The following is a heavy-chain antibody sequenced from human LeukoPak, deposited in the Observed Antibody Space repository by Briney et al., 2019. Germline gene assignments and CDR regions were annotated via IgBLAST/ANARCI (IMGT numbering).Heavy chain of an antibody. D-gene: IGHD3-22*01. CDR3: ARALRNYYDSTGRFDY. V-gene: IGHV4-59*01. CDR1: GGSISGFY. CDR2: MYYSGSA. J-gene: IGHJ4*02. Sequence: SETLSLTCTVSGGSISGFYWSWIRQPPGKGLEWIGYMYYSGSANNNPSLKSRVNLSIDTSKNQFSLKLSSVTAADTAVYYCARALRNYYDSTGRFDYWGQGTLVTVYS.